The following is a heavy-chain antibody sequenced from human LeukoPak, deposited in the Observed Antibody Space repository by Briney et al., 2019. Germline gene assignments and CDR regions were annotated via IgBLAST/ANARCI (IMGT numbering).Heavy chain of an antibody. Sequence: SVKVSCKASGGTFSSYAISWVRQAPGQGLEWMGGIIPIFGTANYAQKFQGRVTMTRNTSISTAYMELSSLRSEDTAVYYCARGPGYSYGRYYYYYYGMDVWGQGTTVTVSS. D-gene: IGHD5-18*01. CDR1: GGTFSSYA. CDR2: IIPIFGTA. CDR3: ARGPGYSYGRYYYYYYGMDV. V-gene: IGHV1-69*05. J-gene: IGHJ6*02.